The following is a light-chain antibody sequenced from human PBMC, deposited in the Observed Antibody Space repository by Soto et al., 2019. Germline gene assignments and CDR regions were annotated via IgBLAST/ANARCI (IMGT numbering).Light chain of an antibody. Sequence: SALTQPASVSGSPGQSITISCTGTSGDVGYDNFVSWYQQLPGKAPKLMIYEVSNRFSGVSNRFSGSKSGNTASLTISALQAEDEADYFCSSYTSSSTLVFGGGTKVTVL. CDR3: SSYTSSSTLV. CDR2: EVS. J-gene: IGLJ2*01. V-gene: IGLV2-14*01. CDR1: SGDVGYDNF.